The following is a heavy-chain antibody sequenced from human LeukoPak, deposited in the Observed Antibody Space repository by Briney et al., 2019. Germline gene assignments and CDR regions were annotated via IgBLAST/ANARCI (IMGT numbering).Heavy chain of an antibody. D-gene: IGHD5-24*01. J-gene: IGHJ3*02. CDR3: ARDRFRRDGYNYGRDGAFDI. Sequence: GGSLRLSCAASGFTFSYYAMHWVRQAPGKGLEWVAVISYDGNNKYYADSVKGRFTISRDNSKNTLYLQMNSLRAEDTAVYYCARDRFRRDGYNYGRDGAFDIWGQGTMVTVSS. CDR1: GFTFSYYA. CDR2: ISYDGNNK. V-gene: IGHV3-30*04.